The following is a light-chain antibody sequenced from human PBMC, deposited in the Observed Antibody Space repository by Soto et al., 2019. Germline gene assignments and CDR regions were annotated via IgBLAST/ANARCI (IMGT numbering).Light chain of an antibody. J-gene: IGKJ4*01. V-gene: IGKV3-15*01. CDR3: QHYTNWPLT. CDR2: DAS. CDR1: YDLSSR. Sequence: EIVMTQSPVTLSVSPGERATLSCRARYDLSSRLAWYQQKPGQAPRLLIFDASTRAPGVPARFSGSGSGTEFTLTISGLQSEDFAVYFCQHYTNWPLTFGGGTKVEIK.